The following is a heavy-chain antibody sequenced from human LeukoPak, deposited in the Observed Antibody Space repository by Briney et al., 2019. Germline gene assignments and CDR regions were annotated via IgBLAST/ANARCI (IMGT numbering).Heavy chain of an antibody. Sequence: GGSLSPSCAVSGLTFSSYEMNWVRQVPGEGLEWVSYISNRGTTIYYTDSVKGRFTISRENAKNSLYLQMNSLRAEDTAIYYCASYIRAPFDVWGQGTMVTDSS. CDR3: ASYIRAPFDV. CDR1: GLTFSSYE. V-gene: IGHV3-48*03. J-gene: IGHJ3*01. CDR2: ISNRGTTI. D-gene: IGHD3-10*01.